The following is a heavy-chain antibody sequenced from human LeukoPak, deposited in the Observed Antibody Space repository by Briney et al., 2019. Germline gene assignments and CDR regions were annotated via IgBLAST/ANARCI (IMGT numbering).Heavy chain of an antibody. CDR1: GGPFSGSY. CDR3: ARGGLYSNYFDS. V-gene: IGHV4-34*01. D-gene: IGHD4-11*01. J-gene: IGHJ4*02. CDR2: INENGNS. Sequence: PSETLSLTCAVYGGPFSGSYWSWIRQPPGKGLEWIEDINENGNSNYIPSLKSRVTISVDTSKNQFSLKVTSVTAADTAVYYCARGGLYSNYFDSWGQGTLVAVS.